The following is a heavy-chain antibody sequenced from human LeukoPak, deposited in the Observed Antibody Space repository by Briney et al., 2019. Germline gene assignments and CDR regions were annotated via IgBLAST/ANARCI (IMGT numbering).Heavy chain of an antibody. D-gene: IGHD1-26*01. J-gene: IGHJ4*02. Sequence: AGGSLRLSCAAPGFIFDNYGMTWVRQAPGKGLEWVSGTNWNGGSTGYADSVKGRFIISRDNAKNCLYLQMNSLRTEDTALYHCARVHTSGGYSGADYWGQGALVTVSS. CDR2: TNWNGGST. CDR3: ARVHTSGGYSGADY. CDR1: GFIFDNYG. V-gene: IGHV3-20*01.